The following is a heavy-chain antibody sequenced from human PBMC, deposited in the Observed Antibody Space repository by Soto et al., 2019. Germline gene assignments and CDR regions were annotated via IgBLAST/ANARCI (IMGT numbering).Heavy chain of an antibody. CDR2: ISAYNGNT. J-gene: IGHJ6*02. D-gene: IGHD3-9*01. CDR3: ARIGRYFDLLLREAGMDV. Sequence: ASVKVSCKASGYTFTSYGISWVRQAPGQGLEWMGWISAYNGNTNYAQKLQGRVTMTTDTSTSTAYMELRSLRSDDTAVYYCARIGRYFDLLLREAGMDVWGQGTKVTVSS. V-gene: IGHV1-18*04. CDR1: GYTFTSYG.